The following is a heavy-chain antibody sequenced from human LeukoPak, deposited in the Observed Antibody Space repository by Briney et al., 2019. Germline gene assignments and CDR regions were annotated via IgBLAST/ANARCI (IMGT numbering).Heavy chain of an antibody. Sequence: SETLSLTCAVYGGSFSGYYWSWTRQPPGKGLEWIGEINHSGSTNYNPSLKSRVTISVDTSKNQFSLKLSSVTAADTAVYYCARGYSGYVRRFDYWGQGTLVTVSS. V-gene: IGHV4-34*01. CDR2: INHSGST. CDR3: ARGYSGYVRRFDY. J-gene: IGHJ4*02. CDR1: GGSFSGYY. D-gene: IGHD5-12*01.